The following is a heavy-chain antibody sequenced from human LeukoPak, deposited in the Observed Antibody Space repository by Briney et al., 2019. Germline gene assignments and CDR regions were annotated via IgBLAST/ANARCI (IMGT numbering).Heavy chain of an antibody. CDR1: GFTFSSYW. J-gene: IGHJ4*02. CDR2: INSDGSST. Sequence: QSGGSLRLSCAASGFTFSSYWMHWARQAPGKGLVWVSRINSDGSSTSYADSVKGRFTISRDNAKNTLYLQMNSLRAEDTAVYYCARDHNYYDSSGYLSYWGQGTLVTVSS. D-gene: IGHD3-22*01. V-gene: IGHV3-74*01. CDR3: ARDHNYYDSSGYLSY.